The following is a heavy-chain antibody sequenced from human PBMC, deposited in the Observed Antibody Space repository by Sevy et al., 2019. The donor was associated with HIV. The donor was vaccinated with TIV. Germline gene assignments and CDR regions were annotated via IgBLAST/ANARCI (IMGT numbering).Heavy chain of an antibody. Sequence: SETLSLTCTVSGGSMSGSHYYWGWIRRPPGKGMEWIGSVYYSGSTHYNPSLKSRVTISVDTSKSFLSLELTFVIATDTAVYYCARNSNGHSFDYWGHGALVTVSS. J-gene: IGHJ4*01. D-gene: IGHD3-22*01. CDR2: VYYSGST. CDR3: ARNSNGHSFDY. CDR1: GGSMSGSHYY. V-gene: IGHV4-39*01.